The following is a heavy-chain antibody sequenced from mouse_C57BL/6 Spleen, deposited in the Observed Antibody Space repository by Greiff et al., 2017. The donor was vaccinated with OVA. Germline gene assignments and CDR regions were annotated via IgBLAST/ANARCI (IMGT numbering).Heavy chain of an antibody. CDR2: IRNKANGYTT. Sequence: EVQRVESGGGLVQPGGSLSLSCAASGFTFTDYYMSWVRQPPGKALEWLGFIRNKANGYTTEYSASVKGRFTISRDNSQSILYLQMNALRAEDSATYYCARYNDAFAYWGQGTLVTVSA. CDR3: ARYNDAFAY. CDR1: GFTFTDYY. J-gene: IGHJ3*01. V-gene: IGHV7-3*01. D-gene: IGHD2-12*01.